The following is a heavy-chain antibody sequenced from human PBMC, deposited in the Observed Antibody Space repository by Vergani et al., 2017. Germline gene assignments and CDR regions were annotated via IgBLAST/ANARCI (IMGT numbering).Heavy chain of an antibody. Sequence: QVQLVQSGAEVKKPGASVKVSCKASGYTFTSYGISWVRQAPGQGLEWMGRIIPILGIANYAQKFQGRVTITADKSTSTAYMELSSLRSEDTAVYYCARQYCSISSCLYSFDFWGQGTLVTVSS. CDR1: GYTFTSYG. D-gene: IGHD2-15*01. J-gene: IGHJ4*02. V-gene: IGHV1-69*04. CDR2: IIPILGIA. CDR3: ARQYCSISSCLYSFDF.